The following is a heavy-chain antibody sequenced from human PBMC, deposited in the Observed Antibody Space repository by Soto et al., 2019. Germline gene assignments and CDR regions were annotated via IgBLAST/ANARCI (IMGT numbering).Heavy chain of an antibody. D-gene: IGHD3-22*01. CDR2: IYYSGST. CDR3: ARHGDYYDSSGYYSYNWFDP. V-gene: IGHV4-39*01. J-gene: IGHJ5*02. Sequence: QLQLQESGPGLVKPSETLSLTCTVSGGSISSSSYYWGWIRQPPGKGLEWIGSIYYSGSTYYNPSLKRRVTISVDTSKNQFSLKLSSVTAADTAVYYCARHGDYYDSSGYYSYNWFDPWGQGTLVTVSS. CDR1: GGSISSSSYY.